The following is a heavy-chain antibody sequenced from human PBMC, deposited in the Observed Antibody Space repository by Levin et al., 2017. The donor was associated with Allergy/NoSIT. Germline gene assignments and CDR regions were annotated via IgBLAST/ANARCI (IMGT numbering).Heavy chain of an antibody. Sequence: GSLRLSCAVYGGSFSGYYWGWIRQPPGKGLEWIGEINHSGSTNYNPSLKSRVTISVDTSKNQFSLKLSSVTAADTAVYYCARGVKGGIDYYYYGMDVWGQGTTVTVSS. J-gene: IGHJ6*02. CDR1: GGSFSGYY. CDR3: ARGVKGGIDYYYYGMDV. D-gene: IGHD3-16*01. V-gene: IGHV4-34*01. CDR2: INHSGST.